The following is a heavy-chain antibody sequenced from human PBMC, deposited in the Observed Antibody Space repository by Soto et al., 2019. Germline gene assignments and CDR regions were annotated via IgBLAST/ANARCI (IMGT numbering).Heavy chain of an antibody. CDR3: AKGRLVVNTPRSIDH. Sequence: GGSLRLSCAASGFTFSSYGMHWVRQAPGQGLEWVSGISYDGSSKYYADSVKGRFTISRDNSKNTLYLQMNSLRAEDTAVYYCAKGRLVVNTPRSIDHWGQGTLVTVSS. D-gene: IGHD3-22*01. CDR1: GFTFSSYG. CDR2: ISYDGSSK. J-gene: IGHJ4*02. V-gene: IGHV3-30*18.